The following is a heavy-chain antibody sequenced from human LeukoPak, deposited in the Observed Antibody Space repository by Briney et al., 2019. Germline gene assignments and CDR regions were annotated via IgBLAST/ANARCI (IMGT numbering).Heavy chain of an antibody. CDR2: ISDTSATI. CDR3: ARVRGSDWSVYHIDN. D-gene: IGHD6-19*01. CDR1: GFTFSSYS. V-gene: IGHV3-48*04. Sequence: GSLRLSCAASGFTFSSYSINWVRQAPGKGVEWVSYISDTSATIYYYAESVRGRFTISRDNAKNSVHLKISSLRAEDTGVYYCARVRGSDWSVYHIDNWGQGTLVTVSS. J-gene: IGHJ4*02.